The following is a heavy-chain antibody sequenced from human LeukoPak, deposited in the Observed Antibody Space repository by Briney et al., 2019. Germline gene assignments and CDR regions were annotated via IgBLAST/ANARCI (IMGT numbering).Heavy chain of an antibody. CDR3: AKDSRNYFSPDY. V-gene: IGHV3-30*02. CDR1: GFTFSSYG. D-gene: IGHD1-7*01. Sequence: GRSLRLSCAAAGFTFSSYGMHWVRQAPGTGLEWVAFIRYDGTNTYYADSVKGRFIISRDNSKYSLYLQMKSLRAEDTAVYYCAKDSRNYFSPDYWGQGTLVTVSS. CDR2: IRYDGTNT. J-gene: IGHJ4*02.